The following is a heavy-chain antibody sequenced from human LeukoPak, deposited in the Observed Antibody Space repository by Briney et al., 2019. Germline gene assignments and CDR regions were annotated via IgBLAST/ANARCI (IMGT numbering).Heavy chain of an antibody. CDR3: ARGPRPLLRYFDWLLLDY. CDR2: MNPNSGNT. CDR1: GYTFTSYD. D-gene: IGHD3-9*01. J-gene: IGHJ4*02. V-gene: IGHV1-8*01. Sequence: ASVKVSCKASGYTFTSYDINWVRQATGQGLEWMGWMNPNSGNTGYAQKFQGRVTMTRNTSISTAYMELSGLRSEDTAVYYCARGPRPLLRYFDWLLLDYWGQGTLVTVSS.